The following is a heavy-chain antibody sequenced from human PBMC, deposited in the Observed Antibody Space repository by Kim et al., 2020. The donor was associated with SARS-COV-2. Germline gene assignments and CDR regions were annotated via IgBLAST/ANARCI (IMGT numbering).Heavy chain of an antibody. J-gene: IGHJ4*02. CDR2: IYYSGNT. CDR3: VRYTGDFGYYFDH. D-gene: IGHD7-27*01. Sequence: SETLTLTCTVSGGSISISNFYWSWLRQPPGKELAWIATIYYSGNTYYNPSLKSRVTISVDTSKNQFSLKLSSVTAADTAIYSCVRYTGDFGYYFDHWDQGTLVTVAS. V-gene: IGHV4-39*01. CDR1: GGSISISNFY.